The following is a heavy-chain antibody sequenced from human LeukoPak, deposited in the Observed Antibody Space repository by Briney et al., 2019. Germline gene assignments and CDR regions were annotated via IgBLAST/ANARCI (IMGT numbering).Heavy chain of an antibody. V-gene: IGHV3-33*01. CDR3: ARDLIGDFWSGYSHGPYYYYGMDV. CDR2: IWYDGSNK. D-gene: IGHD3-3*01. J-gene: IGHJ6*02. CDR1: GFTFSSYG. Sequence: GRSLRLSCAASGFTFSSYGMHWVRQAPGKGLEWVAVIWYDGSNKYYADSVKGRFTISRDNSKNTLYLQMNSLRAEDTAVYYCARDLIGDFWSGYSHGPYYYYGMDVWGQGTTVTVSS.